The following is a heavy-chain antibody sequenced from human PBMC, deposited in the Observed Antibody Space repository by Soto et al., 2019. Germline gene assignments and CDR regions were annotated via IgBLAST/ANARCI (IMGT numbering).Heavy chain of an antibody. CDR2: IYTAGGT. V-gene: IGHV3-53*02. Sequence: EVQLVETGGGLIQPGGSLRLSCAASGFTVSNTYMTWVRQPPGKGLECVSVIYTAGGTNYAVAVKGRFIISRDNSTNSLYLQRNSLRAEEPAVYSCTRALPVAKGGFDPWGQGTLVTVSS. J-gene: IGHJ5*02. D-gene: IGHD2-2*01. CDR3: TRALPVAKGGFDP. CDR1: GFTVSNTY.